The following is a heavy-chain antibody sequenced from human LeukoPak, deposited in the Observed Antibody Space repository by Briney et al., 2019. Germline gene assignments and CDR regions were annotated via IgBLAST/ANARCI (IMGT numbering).Heavy chain of an antibody. CDR3: ARPQSSSGYYWPFDD. CDR1: GFTFSSYA. V-gene: IGHV3-30*04. J-gene: IGHJ4*02. D-gene: IGHD3-22*01. CDR2: ISYDGSNK. Sequence: GGSLRLSCAASGFTFSSYAMHWVRQAPGKGLEWVAVISYDGSNKYYADSVKGRFTISRDNSKNTLYLQMNSLRAEDTAVYYCARPQSSSGYYWPFDDWGQGTLVTVSS.